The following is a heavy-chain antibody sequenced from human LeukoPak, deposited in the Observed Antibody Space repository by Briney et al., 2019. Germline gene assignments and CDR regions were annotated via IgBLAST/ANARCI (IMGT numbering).Heavy chain of an antibody. D-gene: IGHD3-22*01. CDR2: INHSGST. J-gene: IGHJ4*02. CDR3: ARGRHYYDSSGYYYNY. Sequence: SETLSLTCAVYGASFSAYYWSWIRQPPGKGLEWIGEINHSGSTNYNPSLKSRVTISVDTSKTQFSLKLSSVTAADTAVYYCARGRHYYDSSGYYYNYWGQGTLVTVSS. CDR1: GASFSAYY. V-gene: IGHV4-34*01.